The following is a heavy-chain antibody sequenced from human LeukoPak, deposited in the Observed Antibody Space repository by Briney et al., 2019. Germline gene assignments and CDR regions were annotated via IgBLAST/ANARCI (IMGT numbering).Heavy chain of an antibody. CDR2: IRSDGSKK. CDR3: AKDLPAAYFDY. CDR1: GFIFSSYG. V-gene: IGHV3-30*02. J-gene: IGHJ4*02. D-gene: IGHD2-2*01. Sequence: GGSLRLSCAASGFIFSSYGMDWVRQAPGKGLEWVAFIRSDGSKKYYADSVKGRFTISRDNSKNTLCLQMNSLRAEDTAVYYCAKDLPAAYFDYWGQGTLVTVSS.